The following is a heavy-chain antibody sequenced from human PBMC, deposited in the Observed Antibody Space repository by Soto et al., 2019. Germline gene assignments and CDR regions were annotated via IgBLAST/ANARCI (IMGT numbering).Heavy chain of an antibody. CDR1: GYSFAGYW. Sequence: GESLKISCKGSGYSFAGYWITWVRQKPGKGLEWMGRIDPSDSQTYYSPSFRGHVTISVTKSITTVFLQWSSLRASDTAMYYCARQIYNSDTGPNFQYYFDSWGQGTPVTVSS. V-gene: IGHV5-10-1*01. D-gene: IGHD3-22*01. CDR3: ARQIYNSDTGPNFQYYFDS. J-gene: IGHJ4*02. CDR2: IDPSDSQT.